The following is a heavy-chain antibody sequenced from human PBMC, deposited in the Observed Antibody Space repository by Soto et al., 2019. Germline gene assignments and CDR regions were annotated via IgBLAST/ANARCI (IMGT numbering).Heavy chain of an antibody. V-gene: IGHV3-23*01. CDR3: ARDDAYYDFWSGYFLAFDI. CDR2: ISGSGGST. D-gene: IGHD3-3*01. J-gene: IGHJ3*02. Sequence: GGSLRLSCAASGFTFSSFAMSWVRQAPGKGLEWVSAISGSGGSTYYADSVKGRFTISRDNSKNTLYLQMNSLRAEDTAVYYCARDDAYYDFWSGYFLAFDIWGQGTMVTVSS. CDR1: GFTFSSFA.